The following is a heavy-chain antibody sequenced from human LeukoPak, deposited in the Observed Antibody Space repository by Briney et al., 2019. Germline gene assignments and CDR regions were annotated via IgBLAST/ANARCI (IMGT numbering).Heavy chain of an antibody. J-gene: IGHJ4*02. Sequence: ASVKVSCTASGYTFSSNGISWVRQAPGQGLEWMGWISAYNGNTNYAQKLQGRVTMTTDTSTNTAYMELRSLRADDTAVYYCARTRSRVPNFDYWGQGTLVTVSS. V-gene: IGHV1-18*01. CDR1: GYTFSSNG. CDR3: ARTRSRVPNFDY. D-gene: IGHD3-3*01. CDR2: ISAYNGNT.